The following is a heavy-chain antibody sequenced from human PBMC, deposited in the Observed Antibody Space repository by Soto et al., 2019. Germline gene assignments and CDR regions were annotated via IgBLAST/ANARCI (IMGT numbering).Heavy chain of an antibody. Sequence: GGSLRLSCAASGFTFSSYAMSWVRQAPGKGLEWVSAISGSGGSTYYADSVKGRFTISRDNSKKTLYLQMNSLRAEDTAVYYCAKGTRSGSSYFDYWGQGTLVTVSS. CDR2: ISGSGGST. J-gene: IGHJ4*02. CDR3: AKGTRSGSSYFDY. D-gene: IGHD3-10*01. CDR1: GFTFSSYA. V-gene: IGHV3-23*01.